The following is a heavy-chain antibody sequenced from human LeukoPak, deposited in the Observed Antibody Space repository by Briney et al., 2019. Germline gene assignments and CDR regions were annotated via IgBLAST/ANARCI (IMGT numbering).Heavy chain of an antibody. J-gene: IGHJ3*02. D-gene: IGHD2-15*01. CDR2: IRYDGSNK. Sequence: GGSLRLSCAASGFSFSSYGMHWVRQAPGKGLEWVAFIRYDGSNKYYADSVKGRFTISRDNAKDSLYLHMDSLRAEDTAVYYCAKGGYCSASLCYRLNAFDMWGRGTLVTVSS. V-gene: IGHV3-30*02. CDR1: GFSFSSYG. CDR3: AKGGYCSASLCYRLNAFDM.